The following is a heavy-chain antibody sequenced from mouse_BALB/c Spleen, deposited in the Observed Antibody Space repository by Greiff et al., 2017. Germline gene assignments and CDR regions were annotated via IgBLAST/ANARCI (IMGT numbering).Heavy chain of an antibody. Sequence: EVQGVESGGGLVKPGGSLKLSCAASGFTFSDYYMYWVRQTPEKRLEWVATISDGGSYTYYPDSVKGRFTISRDNAKNNLYLQMSSLKSEDTAMYYCARGRMITTGFDYWGQGTTLTVSS. D-gene: IGHD2-4*01. J-gene: IGHJ2*01. CDR1: GFTFSDYY. CDR3: ARGRMITTGFDY. CDR2: ISDGGSYT. V-gene: IGHV5-4*02.